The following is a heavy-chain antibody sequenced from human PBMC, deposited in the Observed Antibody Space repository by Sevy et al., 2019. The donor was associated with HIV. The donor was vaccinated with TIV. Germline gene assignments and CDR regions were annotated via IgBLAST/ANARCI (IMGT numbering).Heavy chain of an antibody. CDR1: NASISSSSYY. V-gene: IGHV4-39*01. D-gene: IGHD2-15*01. Sequence: SETLSLTCSVSNASISSSSYYWGWVRQPPGKALEWIGIIYYSGTTYYSPSHKSRVTISVDTSKNHCFLDLRSMTATDTAVYYCVRHSDSRRLSWLDTWGQGILVSVSS. J-gene: IGHJ5*02. CDR3: VRHSDSRRLSWLDT. CDR2: IYYSGTT.